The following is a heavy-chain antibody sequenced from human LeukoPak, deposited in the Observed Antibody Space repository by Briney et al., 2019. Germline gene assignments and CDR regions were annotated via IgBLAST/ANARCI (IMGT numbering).Heavy chain of an antibody. CDR2: IKQDGSKK. J-gene: IGHJ4*02. CDR3: TRVGYIDEGIDY. Sequence: GGSLRLSCVASGFPFSSYWMTCVRQAPAKGLEWVANIKQDGSKKSYVDSVKGRFTISRDNAKNSLYLQMNSLRAEDTAIYYCTRVGYIDEGIDYWGQGTLVTVSS. V-gene: IGHV3-7*04. CDR1: GFPFSSYW. D-gene: IGHD5-24*01.